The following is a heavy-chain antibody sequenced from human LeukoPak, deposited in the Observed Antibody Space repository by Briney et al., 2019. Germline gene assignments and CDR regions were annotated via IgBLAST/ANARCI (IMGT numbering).Heavy chain of an antibody. Sequence: PSETLSLTCTVSGGSISSSSHYWGWIRQPPGKGLEWIGSIYYSGSTNYNASLKSRVTMSVDTSKNQFSLKLSSVTAADTAVYYCARGYCSGGSCYSYFDYWGQGTLVTVSS. CDR1: GGSISSSSHY. CDR3: ARGYCSGGSCYSYFDY. CDR2: IYYSGST. J-gene: IGHJ4*02. D-gene: IGHD2-15*01. V-gene: IGHV4-39*07.